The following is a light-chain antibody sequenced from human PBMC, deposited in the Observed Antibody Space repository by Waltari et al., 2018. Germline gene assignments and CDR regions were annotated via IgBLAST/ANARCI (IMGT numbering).Light chain of an antibody. CDR1: QTVLFKSNDKNY. J-gene: IGKJ3*01. Sequence: DIVMTQSPDSLGVSLGERSTINCKSSQTVLFKSNDKNYLAWYQQKPGQPPKLLIYWASTRESGVPDRFSGSGSGTDFTLTISALQAEDVAVYYCQQYYTSPFTFGPGTIVDLK. CDR2: WAS. V-gene: IGKV4-1*01. CDR3: QQYYTSPFT.